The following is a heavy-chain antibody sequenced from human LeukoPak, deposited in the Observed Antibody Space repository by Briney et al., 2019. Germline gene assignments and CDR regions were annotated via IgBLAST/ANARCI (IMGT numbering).Heavy chain of an antibody. CDR1: GGSISGHY. CDR2: LYSSGST. J-gene: IGHJ4*02. V-gene: IGHV4-4*07. CDR3: SRDCDYDSSGYYSPLFFDY. Sequence: SETLSLTCTVSGGSISGHYWNWIRQPAGKGLEWIGRLYSSGSTDYHPSLRGRVTMSVDTSENQFSLELNSVTGADTAVYFCSRDCDYDSSGYYSPLFFDYWGQGTLVTVSS. D-gene: IGHD3-22*01.